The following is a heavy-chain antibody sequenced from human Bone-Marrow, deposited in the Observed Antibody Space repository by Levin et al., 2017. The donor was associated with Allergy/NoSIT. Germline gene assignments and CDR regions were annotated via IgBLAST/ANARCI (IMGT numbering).Heavy chain of an antibody. CDR3: ARDGSHTIFGPVPGMDV. Sequence: KISCKASGGTFSSYAISWVRQAPGQGLEWMGGIIPIFGTANYAQKFQGRVTITADESTSTAYMELSSLRSEDTAVYYCARDGSHTIFGPVPGMDVWGQGTTVTVSS. CDR1: GGTFSSYA. D-gene: IGHD3/OR15-3a*01. V-gene: IGHV1-69*01. J-gene: IGHJ6*02. CDR2: IIPIFGTA.